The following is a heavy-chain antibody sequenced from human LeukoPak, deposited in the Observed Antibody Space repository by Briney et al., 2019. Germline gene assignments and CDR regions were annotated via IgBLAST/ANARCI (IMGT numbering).Heavy chain of an antibody. CDR1: GVSSTGHS. CDR3: ARLVVSPGVGKFYFKY. V-gene: IGHV4-4*09. J-gene: IGHJ4*02. Sequence: SETLYLTCTVSGVSSTGHSRSWVRQSPGQGVEWIGDIYSTGGTTYNPSFYSGRSTLLEAAPNLFSLRLSSVTAAETPADYCARLVVSPGVGKFYFKYGGEGALVTVSA. CDR2: IYSTGGT. D-gene: IGHD3-22*01.